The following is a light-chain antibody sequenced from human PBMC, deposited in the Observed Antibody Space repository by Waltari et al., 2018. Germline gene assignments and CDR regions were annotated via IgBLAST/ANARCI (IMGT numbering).Light chain of an antibody. J-gene: IGLJ3*02. Sequence: QTVVTQEPSLTVSPGGTVTLTCASSTGAVTSDYYPNWFQQKPGQAPRALIHSTSVTYSWTRTRFAGSLLVDKAALTLSGVQPEDEADYYCLLYYGGPWVFGGGTKVTVL. CDR3: LLYYGGPWV. CDR1: TGAVTSDYY. V-gene: IGLV7-43*01. CDR2: STS.